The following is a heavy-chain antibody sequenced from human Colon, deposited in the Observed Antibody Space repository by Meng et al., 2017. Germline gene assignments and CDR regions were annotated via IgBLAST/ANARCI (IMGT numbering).Heavy chain of an antibody. V-gene: IGHV4-61*08. Sequence: LRWGLGLVRPSSTRSLICSVSGGSVSSAGYQWSWIRQPPGKGLEWIGYASTNYNPSLKSRVTISVDTSKNQFSLRLTSVTAADTAVYYCARDHMGSLDYWGQGILVTVSS. CDR1: GGSVSSAGYQ. CDR3: ARDHMGSLDY. D-gene: IGHD1-26*01. CDR2: AST. J-gene: IGHJ4*02.